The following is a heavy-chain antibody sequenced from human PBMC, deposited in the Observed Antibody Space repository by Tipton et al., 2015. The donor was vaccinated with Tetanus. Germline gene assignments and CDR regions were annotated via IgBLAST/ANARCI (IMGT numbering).Heavy chain of an antibody. V-gene: IGHV4-4*02. CDR3: ARGPKHWVTAGQVF. Sequence: TLSLTCAVSGGSISSGNWWSWVRQSPGKGLEWIGEIHQSGSASYKPSLKSRASMSVDKSKNEFSLTLNSVTAADTAIYYCARGPKHWVTAGQVFWGRGTLVTVSS. D-gene: IGHD2-21*02. CDR2: IHQSGSA. CDR1: GGSISSGNW. J-gene: IGHJ4*02.